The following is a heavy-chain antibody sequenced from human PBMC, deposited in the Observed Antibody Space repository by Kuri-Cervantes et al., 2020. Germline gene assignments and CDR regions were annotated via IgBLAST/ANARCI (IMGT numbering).Heavy chain of an antibody. CDR1: GFTFSSYA. CDR3: SIDGYNGRLDF. Sequence: GESLKISCAASGFTFSSYAMSWVRQAPGKGLQWLSDISGSGGSTYYADSVKGRFTISRDNSKNTLYLQMNRLRAEDTSVYYCSIDGYNGRLDFWGQGTLVTVSS. V-gene: IGHV3-23*01. J-gene: IGHJ4*02. CDR2: ISGSGGST. D-gene: IGHD5-24*01.